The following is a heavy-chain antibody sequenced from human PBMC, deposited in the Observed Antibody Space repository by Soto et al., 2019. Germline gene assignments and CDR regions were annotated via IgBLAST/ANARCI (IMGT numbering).Heavy chain of an antibody. CDR1: GFTFSSYA. D-gene: IGHD6-13*01. V-gene: IGHV3-23*01. Sequence: PGESLKISCAASGFTFSSYAMNWVRKAPGKGLEWVSVISGSGDSTYYADSVKGRFTISRDNSKNTLYLQMNSLRTEDTAVYYCARRGPGTYFDYWGQGTLVTVSS. CDR2: ISGSGDST. J-gene: IGHJ4*02. CDR3: ARRGPGTYFDY.